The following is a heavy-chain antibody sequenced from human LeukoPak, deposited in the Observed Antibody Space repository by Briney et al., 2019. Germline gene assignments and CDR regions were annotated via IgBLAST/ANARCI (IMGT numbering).Heavy chain of an antibody. CDR2: IKQDGSEK. J-gene: IGHJ3*02. CDR1: GFTFSSYW. Sequence: GGSLRLSCAASGFTFSSYWMSWVRQAPGKGLEWVANIKQDGSEKYYVDSVKGRFTISRDNAKNSLYLQMNSLRAEDTAVYYCARDRGRWSVSSSGAFDIWGQGAMVTVSS. CDR3: ARDRGRWSVSSSGAFDI. V-gene: IGHV3-7*01. D-gene: IGHD6-6*01.